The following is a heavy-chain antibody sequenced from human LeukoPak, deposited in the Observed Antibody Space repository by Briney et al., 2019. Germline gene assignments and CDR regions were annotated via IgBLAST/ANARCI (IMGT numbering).Heavy chain of an antibody. CDR3: ARWAWYDSSGIAFDP. J-gene: IGHJ5*02. CDR1: GYTFTSCD. D-gene: IGHD3-22*01. Sequence: ASVKVSCKASGYTFTSCDINWVRQATGQGLEWMGWMYPNSGNTGYAQKFQGRVTITRNTSISTAYMELSSLRSEDTAVYYCARWAWYDSSGIAFDPWGQGTLVTVSS. V-gene: IGHV1-8*03. CDR2: MYPNSGNT.